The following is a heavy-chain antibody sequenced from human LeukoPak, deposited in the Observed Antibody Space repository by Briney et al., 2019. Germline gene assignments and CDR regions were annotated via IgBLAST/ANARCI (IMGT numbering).Heavy chain of an antibody. Sequence: GASVKVSCNASAGTFSSYAISWVRQAPGQGLEWMGGIIPIFGTANYAQKFQGRVTITADKSTSTAYMELSSLRSEDTAVYYCARGIAAAPSGGYWGQGTLVTVSS. CDR3: ARGIAAAPSGGY. V-gene: IGHV1-69*06. CDR1: AGTFSSYA. J-gene: IGHJ4*02. D-gene: IGHD6-13*01. CDR2: IIPIFGTA.